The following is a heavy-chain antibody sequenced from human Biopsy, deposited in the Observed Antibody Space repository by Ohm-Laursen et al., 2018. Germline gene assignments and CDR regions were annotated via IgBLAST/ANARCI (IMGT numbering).Heavy chain of an antibody. CDR2: VYYTGST. D-gene: IGHD3-22*01. Sequence: TLSLTRTVSGDSISSYYWSWIRQPPGKGLEWIGYVYYTGSTDYNPSLQSRVTISVDTSKNYFSLRFRSVTPADTAIYYCARDRGYYSDRTVPGYFDLWGRGTLVTVSS. V-gene: IGHV4-59*01. J-gene: IGHJ2*01. CDR3: ARDRGYYSDRTVPGYFDL. CDR1: GDSISSYY.